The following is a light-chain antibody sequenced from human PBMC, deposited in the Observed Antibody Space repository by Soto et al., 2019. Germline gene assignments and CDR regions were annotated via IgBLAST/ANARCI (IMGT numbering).Light chain of an antibody. CDR2: LGS. J-gene: IGKJ4*01. V-gene: IGKV2-28*01. CDR1: QSLLHSNGYNY. Sequence: DIVMTQSPLSLPVTPGEPASISCRSSQSLLHSNGYNYLDWYMQKPGQSPHLLIYLGSNRDSVVPDRLSVSGSGTDFTLKISRVEAEDVGVYYCMQALQTPLTFGGGTKVEIK. CDR3: MQALQTPLT.